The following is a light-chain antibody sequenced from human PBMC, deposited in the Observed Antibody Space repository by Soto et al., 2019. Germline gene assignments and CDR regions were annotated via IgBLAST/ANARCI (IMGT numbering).Light chain of an antibody. J-gene: IGKJ1*01. CDR1: RTVSSNY. V-gene: IGKV3-20*01. CDR2: DAS. Sequence: PGERVTLSCRASRTVSSNYLAWYQHKPGQAPRLLFYDASIRATGIPERFSGGGSGTDFTLTISRLEPEDFAVYYCQQYGSSPRTFGQGTKV. CDR3: QQYGSSPRT.